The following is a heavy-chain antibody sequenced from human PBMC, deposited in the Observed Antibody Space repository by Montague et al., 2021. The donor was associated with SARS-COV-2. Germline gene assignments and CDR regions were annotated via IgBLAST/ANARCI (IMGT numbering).Heavy chain of an antibody. J-gene: IGHJ4*02. CDR2: IYYSGST. Sequence: SETLSLTCTVSGGSISSSNYYWGWIRQPPGKGLEWIGSIYYSGSTYYNPSLKSRVTISVDTSKNHFSLKLSSVTAADTAVYFCARQASRGIAIFGVVASLYYFDYWGQGTLVTVSS. V-gene: IGHV4-39*01. CDR3: ARQASRGIAIFGVVASLYYFDY. D-gene: IGHD3-3*01. CDR1: GGSISSSNYY.